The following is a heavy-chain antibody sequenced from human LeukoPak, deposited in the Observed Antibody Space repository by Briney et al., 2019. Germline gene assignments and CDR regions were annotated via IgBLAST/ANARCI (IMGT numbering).Heavy chain of an antibody. D-gene: IGHD3-22*01. Sequence: GGSLRLSCAASGFTFSSYGMHWVRQAPGKGLEWVAVIWYDGSNKYYADSVKGRFTISRDNSKNTLYLQMNSLRAEDTAVYYCARGGGYYTTPNDYYYYGMDVWGQGTTVTVSS. CDR2: IWYDGSNK. J-gene: IGHJ6*02. V-gene: IGHV3-33*01. CDR1: GFTFSSYG. CDR3: ARGGGYYTTPNDYYYYGMDV.